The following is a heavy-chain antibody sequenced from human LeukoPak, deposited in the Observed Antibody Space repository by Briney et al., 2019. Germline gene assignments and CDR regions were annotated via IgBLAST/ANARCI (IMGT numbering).Heavy chain of an antibody. CDR1: GYTFASYG. CDR2: ISAYNGNT. Sequence: GASVKVSCKASGYTFASYGISWVRQAPGQGLEWMGWISAYNGNTNYAQKLQGRVTMTTDTSTSTAYMELRSLRSDDTAVYYCARDRRGGSGSYYNYWGQGTLVTVSS. CDR3: ARDRRGGSGSYYNY. D-gene: IGHD3-10*01. J-gene: IGHJ4*02. V-gene: IGHV1-18*01.